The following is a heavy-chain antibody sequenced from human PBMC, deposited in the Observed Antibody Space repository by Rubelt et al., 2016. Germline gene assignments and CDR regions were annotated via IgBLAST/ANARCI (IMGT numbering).Heavy chain of an antibody. CDR3: AKDQGSPTLLYGMDV. D-gene: IGHD1-26*01. Sequence: SYGMHWVRQAPGKGLEWVALISFDGSNKKNADTVKSRFTISRDNSQNTLYLQMSSLRAEDTAVYYCAKDQGSPTLLYGMDVWGQGTTVTVSS. CDR2: ISFDGSNK. J-gene: IGHJ6*02. CDR1: SYG. V-gene: IGHV3-30*18.